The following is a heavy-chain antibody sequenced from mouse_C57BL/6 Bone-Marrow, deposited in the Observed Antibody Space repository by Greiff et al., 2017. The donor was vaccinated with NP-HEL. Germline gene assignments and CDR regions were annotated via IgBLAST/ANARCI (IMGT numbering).Heavy chain of an antibody. CDR1: GYSFTGYY. CDR3: ARKTMVTTSWFAY. J-gene: IGHJ3*01. CDR2: INPSTGGT. V-gene: IGHV1-42*01. D-gene: IGHD2-2*01. Sequence: VQLQQSGPELVKPGASVKISCKASGYSFTGYYMNWVKQSPEKSLEWIGEINPSTGGTTYNQKFKAKATLTVDKSSSTAYMQLKSLTSEDSAVYYCARKTMVTTSWFAYWGQGTLVTVSA.